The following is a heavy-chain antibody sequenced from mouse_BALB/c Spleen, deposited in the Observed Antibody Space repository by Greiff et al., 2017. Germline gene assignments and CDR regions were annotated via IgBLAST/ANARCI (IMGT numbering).Heavy chain of an antibody. CDR1: GYTFTSYW. V-gene: IGHV1S41*01. CDR3: ARGYGNYVFDV. Sequence: DLVKPGASVKLSCKASGYTFTSYWINWIKQRPGQGLEWIGRIAPGSGSTYYNEMFKGKATLTVDTSSSTAYIQLSSLSSEDSAVYFCARGYGNYVFDVWGAGTTVTVSS. D-gene: IGHD2-10*02. J-gene: IGHJ1*01. CDR2: IAPGSGST.